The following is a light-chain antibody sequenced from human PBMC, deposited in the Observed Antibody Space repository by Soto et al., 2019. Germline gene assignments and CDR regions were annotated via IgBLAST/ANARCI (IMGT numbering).Light chain of an antibody. V-gene: IGKV1-39*01. CDR1: QGIGTY. CDR3: QQSYSTTWT. J-gene: IGKJ1*01. Sequence: DIQMTQSPSSLSASVGDRVTITCRASQGIGTYLNWYQQKPRKAPKLLIYAASSLQSGVPSRFSGSGSETDFTLTISSLQPEHSATYSCQQSYSTTWTFGQGTKVDIK. CDR2: AAS.